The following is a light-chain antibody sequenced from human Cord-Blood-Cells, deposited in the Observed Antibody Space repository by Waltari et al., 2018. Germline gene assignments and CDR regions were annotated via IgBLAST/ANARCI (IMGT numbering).Light chain of an antibody. CDR2: GKN. J-gene: IGLJ2*01. V-gene: IGLV3-19*01. CDR1: RPRSYY. Sequence: SSELTQDPAVSVALGQTVRITCQGERPRSYYASWYQQKQGQAPVLVIYGKNNPPSGIPDRFSGSSSGNTASLTITGAQAEDEADYYCNSRDSSGNHVVFGGGTKLTVL. CDR3: NSRDSSGNHVV.